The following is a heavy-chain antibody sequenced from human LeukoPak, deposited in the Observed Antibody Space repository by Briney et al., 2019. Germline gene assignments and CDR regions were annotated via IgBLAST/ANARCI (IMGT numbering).Heavy chain of an antibody. CDR1: GFNFSNYE. Sequence: PGGSLRLSCGASGFNFSNYEMNWVRQAPGKGLEWTSYISDSGETTYYADSVKGRFTISRDNAKNSVFLQIDSLRAEDTAVYYCARDTSIVGVTGAGFDYWGQGTLVTVSS. V-gene: IGHV3-48*03. J-gene: IGHJ4*02. CDR3: ARDTSIVGVTGAGFDY. CDR2: ISDSGETT. D-gene: IGHD1-26*01.